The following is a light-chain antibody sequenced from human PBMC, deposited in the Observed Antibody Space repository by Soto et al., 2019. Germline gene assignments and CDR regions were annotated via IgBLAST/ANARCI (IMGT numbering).Light chain of an antibody. CDR3: QQYNKWHPYT. V-gene: IGKV3-15*01. Sequence: EIVMTQSPANLSVSPGERATLSCRASQSVSSNLAWYQQKPGQGPRLLIYGASTRATSIPARFSGSGSGTESTLTINSLQSEDFAVYYCQQYNKWHPYTFGQGTKLEIK. J-gene: IGKJ2*01. CDR1: QSVSSN. CDR2: GAS.